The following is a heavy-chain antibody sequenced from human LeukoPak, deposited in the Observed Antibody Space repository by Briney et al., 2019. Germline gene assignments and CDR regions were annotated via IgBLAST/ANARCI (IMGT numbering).Heavy chain of an antibody. D-gene: IGHD2-2*01. CDR2: ISAYNGNT. CDR3: ASGLGYCSSTSCPLDY. Sequence: ASVTVSFKSSGYTFTSYGISWVRQAPGQGLEWMGWISAYNGNTNYAQKLQGRVTMTTDTSTSTAYMELRSLRSDDTAVYYCASGLGYCSSTSCPLDYWGQGTLVTVSS. J-gene: IGHJ4*02. CDR1: GYTFTSYG. V-gene: IGHV1-18*01.